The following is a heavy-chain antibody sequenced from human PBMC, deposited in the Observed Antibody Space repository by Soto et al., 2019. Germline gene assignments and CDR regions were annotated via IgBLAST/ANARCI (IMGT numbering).Heavy chain of an antibody. V-gene: IGHV4-31*03. Sequence: TSETLSLTCTVSGGSISSGGYYWSWIRQYPGKGLEWIGYIYYSGSTYYNPSLKSRVTISVDTSRNQFSLKLSSVTAADTAVYYCARVSGSMVNSRDYYGYMDVWGKGTTVTVSS. CDR2: IYYSGST. J-gene: IGHJ6*03. D-gene: IGHD2-8*01. CDR1: GGSISSGGYY. CDR3: ARVSGSMVNSRDYYGYMDV.